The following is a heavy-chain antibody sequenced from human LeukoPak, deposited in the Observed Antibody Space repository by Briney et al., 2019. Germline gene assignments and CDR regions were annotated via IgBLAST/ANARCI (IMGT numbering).Heavy chain of an antibody. CDR3: ASPVRG. J-gene: IGHJ4*02. CDR2: ISGSSGNI. D-gene: IGHD3-10*01. CDR1: GFTFGDYY. V-gene: IGHV3-11*03. Sequence: GGSLRLSCTASGFTFGDYYMSWIRQAPGKGLEWVSYISGSSGNINYADSVKGRFTISRDNAENSLYLQMNSLRDEDTAVYYCASPVRGWGQGALVTVSP.